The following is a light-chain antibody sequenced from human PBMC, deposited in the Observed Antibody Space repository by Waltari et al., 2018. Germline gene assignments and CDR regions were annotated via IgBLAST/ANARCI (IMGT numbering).Light chain of an antibody. CDR1: QGCWFF. J-gene: IGKJ1*01. Sequence: CRASQGCWFFLAWNRHNPGQAPRVLTYCASDRATGAPARFSGGGAGTDFTLTISCLEPGNCAVDYCQRRTVRPPVTFGQGTRVEMK. V-gene: IGKV3-11*01. CDR3: QRRTVRPPVT. CDR2: CAS.